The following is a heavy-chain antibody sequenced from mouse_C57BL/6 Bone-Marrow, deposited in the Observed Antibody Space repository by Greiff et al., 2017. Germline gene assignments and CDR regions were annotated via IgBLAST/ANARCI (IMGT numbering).Heavy chain of an antibody. CDR3: VAYYGGRRYFDV. J-gene: IGHJ1*03. CDR1: GFNIKDDY. V-gene: IGHV14-4*01. D-gene: IGHD1-2*01. CDR2: INPRSGNT. Sequence: EVQLQQSGAELVRPGASVKLSCTASGFNIKDDYMHWVKQRPEQGLEWIGEINPRSGNTYYNEKVKGKATLTVDKSSSTAYMELSSQTSEVSAVYFCVAYYGGRRYFDVWGTGTTVTVSS.